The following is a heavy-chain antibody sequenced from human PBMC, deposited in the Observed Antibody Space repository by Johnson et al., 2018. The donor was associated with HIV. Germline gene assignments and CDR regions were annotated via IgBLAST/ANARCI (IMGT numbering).Heavy chain of an antibody. D-gene: IGHD2-21*02. Sequence: VQLVESGGGLVQPGGSLRLSCAASGFTFSSYAMNWVRQAPGKGLVWVSRINSDGSSTRYAASGKGRFTVSRDNPKNKLYLQMNSLRAEDTAVYYCARGAWSYCGGDCYGYPPDAFDIWGQGTMVTVSS. CDR2: INSDGSST. CDR1: GFTFSSYA. CDR3: ARGAWSYCGGDCYGYPPDAFDI. V-gene: IGHV3-74*02. J-gene: IGHJ3*02.